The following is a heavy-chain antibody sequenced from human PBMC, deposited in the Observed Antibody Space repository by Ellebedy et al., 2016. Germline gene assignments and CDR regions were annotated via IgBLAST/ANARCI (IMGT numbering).Heavy chain of an antibody. CDR1: GFTLRSYW. J-gene: IGHJ6*02. CDR2: ISMDGSRT. CDR3: TRMGVLPTSYYGMDV. V-gene: IGHV3-74*01. D-gene: IGHD3-10*01. Sequence: GGSLRLSCAASGFTLRSYWMHWVRQAPGQGLVWVSRISMDGSRTTYADSVKGRFTISRDNAKNTLYLQMNSLRVEDTALYYCTRMGVLPTSYYGMDVWGQGTTVTVS.